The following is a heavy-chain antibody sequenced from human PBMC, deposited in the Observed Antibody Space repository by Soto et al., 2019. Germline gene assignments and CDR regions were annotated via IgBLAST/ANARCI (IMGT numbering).Heavy chain of an antibody. CDR3: ARITSEVPAAMPNSLKLRVGNDAFDI. Sequence: SETLSLTCTVSGGSISSYYWSWIRQPPGKGLEWIGYIYYSGSTNYNPSLKSRVTISVDTSKNQFSLKLSSVTAADTAVYYCARITSEVPAAMPNSLKLRVGNDAFDIWGQGTMVTVSS. V-gene: IGHV4-59*01. CDR2: IYYSGST. CDR1: GGSISSYY. D-gene: IGHD2-2*01. J-gene: IGHJ3*02.